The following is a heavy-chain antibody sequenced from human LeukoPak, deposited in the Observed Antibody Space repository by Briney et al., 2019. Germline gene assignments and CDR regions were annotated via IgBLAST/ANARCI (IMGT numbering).Heavy chain of an antibody. CDR3: ARGQPATIDY. Sequence: SETLSLTCAVYGGSFSGYYLSWIRQPPGKGLEWIGEINHSGSTNYNPSLKSRVTISVDTSKNQFSLKLSSVTAADTAVYYCARGQPATIDYWGQGTLVTVSS. V-gene: IGHV4-34*01. CDR1: GGSFSGYY. D-gene: IGHD2-2*01. J-gene: IGHJ4*02. CDR2: INHSGST.